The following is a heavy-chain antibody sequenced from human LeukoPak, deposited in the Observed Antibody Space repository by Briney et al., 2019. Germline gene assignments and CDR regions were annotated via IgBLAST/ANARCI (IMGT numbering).Heavy chain of an antibody. Sequence: GGSLRLSCAASGFTFSSYSMNWVRQAPGKGLEWVSSISSSSSYIYYADSVKGRFTISRDNAKNSLYLQMNSLRAEDTAVYYCARDPPLGGRYYFDYWGQGTLVTVSS. CDR1: GFTFSSYS. J-gene: IGHJ4*02. D-gene: IGHD3-16*01. V-gene: IGHV3-21*01. CDR2: ISSSSSYI. CDR3: ARDPPLGGRYYFDY.